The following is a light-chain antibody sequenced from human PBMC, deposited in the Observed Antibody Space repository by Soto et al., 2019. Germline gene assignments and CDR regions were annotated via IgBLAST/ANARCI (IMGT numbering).Light chain of an antibody. V-gene: IGKV1-27*01. Sequence: DIQMPQSPYSLSASVGDRVTITCRASQGISNFLAWYQQKQVKVPKLLIYVASTFQPGFPSRFSGSGSGTYFTLTIISLQPEDVATDYRQKNNSTPGTFGQGTKVESK. CDR3: QKNNSTPGT. J-gene: IGKJ1*01. CDR2: VAS. CDR1: QGISNF.